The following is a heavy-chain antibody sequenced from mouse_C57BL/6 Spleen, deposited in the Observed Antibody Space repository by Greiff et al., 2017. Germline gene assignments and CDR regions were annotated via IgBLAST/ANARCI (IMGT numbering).Heavy chain of an antibody. D-gene: IGHD2-1*01. Sequence: VQLQQSGADLAKPGASVKLSCKASGYTFTSYWMHWVNQRPGQGLEWIGYINPSSGYTKYNQKFEDKATLTADKSSSTGDMQLRSMTYEDSAGYYCARGNSYYFDYGGQGTTLTVSS. CDR1: GYTFTSYW. CDR2: INPSSGYT. J-gene: IGHJ2*01. V-gene: IGHV1-7*01. CDR3: ARGNSYYFDY.